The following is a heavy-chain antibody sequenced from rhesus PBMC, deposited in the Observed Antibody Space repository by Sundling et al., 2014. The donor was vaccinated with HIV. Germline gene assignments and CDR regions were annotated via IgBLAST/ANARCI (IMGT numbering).Heavy chain of an antibody. CDR2: IFGSIGST. CDR3: ARVGSSGAWSY. D-gene: IGHD6-37*01. V-gene: IGHV4-165*01. CDR1: GASISSYW. J-gene: IGHJ4*01. Sequence: QVQLQESGPGLVKPSETLSLTCTVSGASISSYWWNWIRQPPGKGLEWIGHIFGSIGSTYYNPSLKSRATISTDTSKNQFSLKVNSVTATDTAVYFCARVGSSGAWSYWGQGVLVTVSS.